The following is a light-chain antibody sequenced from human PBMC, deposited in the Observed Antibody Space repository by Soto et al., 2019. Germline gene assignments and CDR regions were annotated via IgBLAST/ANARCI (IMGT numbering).Light chain of an antibody. J-gene: IGLJ1*01. CDR2: DVS. CDR1: SSDVGGYNY. V-gene: IGLV2-14*03. Sequence: SGLTPPASVSGSPGRSITISCTGTSSDVGGYNYVSWYQQHPGKAPELMIYDVSSRPSGVSSRFSGSKSGNTASLTISGLLAEDEADYYCSSYTSGSTYVFGTGTKVTVL. CDR3: SSYTSGSTYV.